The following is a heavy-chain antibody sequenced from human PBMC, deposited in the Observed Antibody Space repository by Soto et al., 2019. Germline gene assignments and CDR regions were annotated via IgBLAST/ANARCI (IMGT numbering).Heavy chain of an antibody. CDR2: IIPTFGTP. Sequence: QVQLVQSGTVVQRRGSSVKVSCQASGGTFSSHGMAWVRQAPGQGLEWMGGIIPTFGTPTYAPKFQGRVTITAAKSTNTAYMELSSLRSEDTGVYYCASERSVQYFDFWGQGALITVSS. V-gene: IGHV1-69*06. J-gene: IGHJ4*02. CDR3: ASERSVQYFDF. D-gene: IGHD1-26*01. CDR1: GGTFSSHG.